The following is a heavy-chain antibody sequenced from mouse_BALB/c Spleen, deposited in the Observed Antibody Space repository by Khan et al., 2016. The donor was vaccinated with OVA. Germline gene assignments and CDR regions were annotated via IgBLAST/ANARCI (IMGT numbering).Heavy chain of an antibody. CDR2: ISYSDST. Sequence: EVQLQESGPSLVKPSQTLSLTCSVTGDSITSGYWNWIRRFPGNKLEYIGYISYSDSTFYNPSLKSRISITRDTSKNQYYLQLNSVTTEDTATYYCARWNYRYDGYFDYWGQGTTLTVSS. CDR3: ARWNYRYDGYFDY. D-gene: IGHD2-14*01. CDR1: GDSITSGY. V-gene: IGHV3-8*02. J-gene: IGHJ2*01.